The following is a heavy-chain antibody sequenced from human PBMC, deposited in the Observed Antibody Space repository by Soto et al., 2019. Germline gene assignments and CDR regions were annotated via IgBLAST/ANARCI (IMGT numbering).Heavy chain of an antibody. CDR3: ARGLRRYNWFDP. D-gene: IGHD4-17*01. V-gene: IGHV4-39*07. CDR1: GGSITRRNHY. Sequence: SETLSLTCTVAGGSITRRNHYWGWVRQPPGKGLEWIGYIYHSGSTYYNPSLKSRVTISVDRSKNQFSLKLSSVTAADTAVYYCARGLRRYNWFDPWGQGTLVTVSS. CDR2: IYHSGST. J-gene: IGHJ5*02.